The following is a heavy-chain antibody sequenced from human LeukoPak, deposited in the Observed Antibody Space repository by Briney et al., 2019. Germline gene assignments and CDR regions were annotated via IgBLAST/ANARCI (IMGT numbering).Heavy chain of an antibody. Sequence: SETLSLTCTVSGGSISSYYWSWIRQPPGKGLEGIGYIYYSGSTNYNPSLKSRVTISVDTSKNQFSLKLSSVTAADTAVYYCARACYDSSGYYYVGYFDLWGRGTLVTVSS. J-gene: IGHJ2*01. CDR1: GGSISSYY. CDR2: IYYSGST. CDR3: ARACYDSSGYYYVGYFDL. V-gene: IGHV4-59*01. D-gene: IGHD3-22*01.